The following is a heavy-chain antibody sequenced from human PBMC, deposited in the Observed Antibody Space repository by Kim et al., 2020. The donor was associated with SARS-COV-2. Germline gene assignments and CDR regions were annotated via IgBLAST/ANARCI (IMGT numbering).Heavy chain of an antibody. CDR3: ARDVEPQRSYSVVY. J-gene: IGHJ4*02. D-gene: IGHD3-10*01. Sequence: ADSVNGRFTISRDNAKNSLYLQMNSLRAEDTAVYYCARDVEPQRSYSVVYWGQGTLVTVSS. V-gene: IGHV3-21*01.